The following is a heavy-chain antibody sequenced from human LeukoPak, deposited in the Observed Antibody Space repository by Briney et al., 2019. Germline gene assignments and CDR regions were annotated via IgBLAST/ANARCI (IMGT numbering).Heavy chain of an antibody. CDR1: GFTFSSYW. CDR3: ARVRWGGLYYFDY. J-gene: IGHJ4*02. CDR2: INSDGRST. V-gene: IGHV3-74*01. Sequence: GGSLRLSCAASGFTFSSYWMHWVRQAPGKGLVGVSRINSDGRSTSYADSVKGRFTISRDNAKNTLYLQMNSLRAEDAAVYYCARVRWGGLYYFDYWGQGTLVTVSS. D-gene: IGHD3-16*01.